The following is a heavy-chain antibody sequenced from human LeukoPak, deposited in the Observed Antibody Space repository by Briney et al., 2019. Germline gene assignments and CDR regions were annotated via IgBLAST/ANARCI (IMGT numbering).Heavy chain of an antibody. CDR1: GFTFFNYA. J-gene: IGHJ4*02. CDR2: TGASGVTT. CDR3: AKHRDNGDSSGYYDFEF. V-gene: IGHV3-23*01. Sequence: GGTLRLSCAASGFTFFNYAMSWVRQAPGKGLEWVPGTGASGVTTHYADSVRGRFSLSRDNAKNTVHLQMNSLRAEDTALYYCAKHRDNGDSSGYYDFEFWGQGTLVTVSS. D-gene: IGHD3-22*01.